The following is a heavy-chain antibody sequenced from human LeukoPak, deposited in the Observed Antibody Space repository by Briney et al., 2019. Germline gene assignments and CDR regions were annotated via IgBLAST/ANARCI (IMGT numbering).Heavy chain of an antibody. V-gene: IGHV1-69*06. CDR3: ASGHYLLDCSSWCATDYYYIDV. Sequence: SVTVSCKASGYTFTSYAMNWVRQAPAQGLEWMGGIIPIFGTANYEQNFQGRVTITADKSTSTAYMELSSLRSEDTAVYYCASGHYLLDCSSWCATDYYYIDVWGKGTTVTVSS. CDR1: GYTFTSYA. D-gene: IGHD6-13*01. J-gene: IGHJ6*03. CDR2: IIPIFGTA.